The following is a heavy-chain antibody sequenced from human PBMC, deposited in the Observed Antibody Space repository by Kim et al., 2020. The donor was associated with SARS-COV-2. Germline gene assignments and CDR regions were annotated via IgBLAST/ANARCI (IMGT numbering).Heavy chain of an antibody. V-gene: IGHV3-48*04. D-gene: IGHD1-1*01. J-gene: IGHJ4*02. Sequence: YYADSVKGRFTISRDNAKNSLYLQMNSLRAEDTAVYYCARDKDREHLPGYWGQGTLVTVSS. CDR3: ARDKDREHLPGY.